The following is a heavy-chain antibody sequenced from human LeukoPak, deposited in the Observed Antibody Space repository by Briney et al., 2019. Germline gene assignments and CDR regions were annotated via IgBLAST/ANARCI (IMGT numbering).Heavy chain of an antibody. D-gene: IGHD3-3*01. V-gene: IGHV4-59*11. CDR1: GASINGHY. Sequence: SETLSLTCSVSGASINGHYWSWIRQSPGKGLEWIGYIYYSGSTNYNPSLKSRVTISVDTSKNQFSLKLSSVTAADTAVYYCARTTYDFWSGYYGYWGQGTLVTVSS. J-gene: IGHJ4*02. CDR2: IYYSGST. CDR3: ARTTYDFWSGYYGY.